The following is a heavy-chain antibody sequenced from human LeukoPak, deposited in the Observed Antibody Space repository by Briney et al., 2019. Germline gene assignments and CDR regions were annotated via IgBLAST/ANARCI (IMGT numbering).Heavy chain of an antibody. CDR3: AKSPIKGYYFMDV. J-gene: IGHJ6*03. V-gene: IGHV3-66*01. CDR1: GFTVSSNY. Sequence: GGSLRLSCAASGFTVSSNYMSWVRQAPGKGLEWVSVIYSGGSTYYADSVKGRFTISRDNSKNTLYLQMSSLRAEGTAVYYCAKSPIKGYYFMDVWGKGTTVTVSS. CDR2: IYSGGST.